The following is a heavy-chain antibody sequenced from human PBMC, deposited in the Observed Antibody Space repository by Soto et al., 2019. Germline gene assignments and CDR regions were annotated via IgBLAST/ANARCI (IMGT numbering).Heavy chain of an antibody. V-gene: IGHV3-30*18. CDR1: GYTFSSYS. CDR3: AKDSRIVVVTAPYDY. CDR2: ISYDGSNK. D-gene: IGHD2-21*02. J-gene: IGHJ4*02. Sequence: GGSLRFSCAASGYTFSSYSMNWVRQAPGKWLEWVAVISYDGSNKYYADSVKGRFTISRDNSKNTLYLQMNSLRAEDTAVYYCAKDSRIVVVTAPYDYWGRGTLVTVSS.